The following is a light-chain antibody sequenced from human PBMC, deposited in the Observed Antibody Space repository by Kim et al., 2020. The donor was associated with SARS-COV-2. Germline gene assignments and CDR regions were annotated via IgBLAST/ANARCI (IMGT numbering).Light chain of an antibody. CDR1: QDISRH. V-gene: IGKV1-39*01. J-gene: IGKJ3*01. Sequence: ATVVDSVSIPCRTAQDISRHLKWYQQKPGRDPEQLISAAFTLQGGVPSRFSGSGSEAEFSLTISSRQPVDFATYFCQNSYITPFTFGPGTKVDIK. CDR3: QNSYITPFT. CDR2: AAF.